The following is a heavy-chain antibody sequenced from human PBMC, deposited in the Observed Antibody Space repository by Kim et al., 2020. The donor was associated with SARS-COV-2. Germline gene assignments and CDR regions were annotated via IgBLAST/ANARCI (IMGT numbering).Heavy chain of an antibody. D-gene: IGHD6-19*01. CDR2: ICYTGST. Sequence: SETLSLTCTVSGGSISSSSYYWGWIRQPPGKGLEWIGSICYTGSTYYNPSLKSRVTISVDTSKNQFSLKLSSVTAADTAAYYCARHWRQWRGTTLSYFDYWGQGTLVTVSS. CDR1: GGSISSSSYY. J-gene: IGHJ4*02. CDR3: ARHWRQWRGTTLSYFDY. V-gene: IGHV4-39*01.